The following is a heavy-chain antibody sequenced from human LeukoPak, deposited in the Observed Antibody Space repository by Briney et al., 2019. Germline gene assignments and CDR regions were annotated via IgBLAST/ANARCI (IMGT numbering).Heavy chain of an antibody. V-gene: IGHV1-2*02. CDR3: ARWSREGEENYGFWSGPETDY. CDR1: GYTFTGYY. D-gene: IGHD3-3*01. Sequence: GASVKVSCKASGYTFTGYYMHWVRQAPGQGLEWMGWINPNSGGTNYAQKFQGRVTMTRDTSLSTAYMELSRLRSDDTAVYYCARWSREGEENYGFWSGPETDYWGQGTLVTVSS. CDR2: INPNSGGT. J-gene: IGHJ4*02.